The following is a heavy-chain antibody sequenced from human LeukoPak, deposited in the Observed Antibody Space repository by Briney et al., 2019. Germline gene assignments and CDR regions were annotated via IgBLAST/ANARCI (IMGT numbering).Heavy chain of an antibody. CDR1: EFTVDYA. CDR2: IYWESGDV. J-gene: IGHJ6*02. CDR3: GKDISAGGMDV. V-gene: IGHV3-9*01. Sequence: GRSLRLSCAASEFTVDYAMHWVRQVPGKGLEWVSGIYWESGDVGYANSVRGRFTISRDNTKRSLYLQMNGLRAEDTALYYCGKDISAGGMDVWGQGTTVTVSS.